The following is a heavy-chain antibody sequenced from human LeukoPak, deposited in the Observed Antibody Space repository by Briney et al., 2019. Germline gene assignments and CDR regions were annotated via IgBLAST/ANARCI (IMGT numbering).Heavy chain of an antibody. Sequence: GESLKISCKGSGYSFTSYWISWVRQMPGKGLEWMGRIDPSDSYTNYSPSYQGHVTISADKSISTAYLQWSSLKASDTAMYYCARLTKSGYCSSTSCYDWGQGTLVTVSS. CDR1: GYSFTSYW. D-gene: IGHD2-2*01. J-gene: IGHJ4*02. CDR2: IDPSDSYT. CDR3: ARLTKSGYCSSTSCYD. V-gene: IGHV5-10-1*01.